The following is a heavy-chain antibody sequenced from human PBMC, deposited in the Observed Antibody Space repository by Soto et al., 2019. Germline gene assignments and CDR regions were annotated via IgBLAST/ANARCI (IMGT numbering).Heavy chain of an antibody. CDR3: AKALSHDSPFDY. D-gene: IGHD1-1*01. J-gene: IGHJ4*02. V-gene: IGHV3-23*01. Sequence: EVQLLESGGGLVQPGGSLRLSCTASGFTFIDYAMSWVRQAPGKRLEWVSLISGGGGTTQYADSVKGRFTISRDNSMNTVYLQMNSLRVEDTAVYFCAKALSHDSPFDYWGQGTLVTVSS. CDR1: GFTFIDYA. CDR2: ISGGGGTT.